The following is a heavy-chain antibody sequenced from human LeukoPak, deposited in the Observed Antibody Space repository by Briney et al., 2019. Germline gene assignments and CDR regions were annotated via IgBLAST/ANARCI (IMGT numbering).Heavy chain of an antibody. D-gene: IGHD3-10*01. V-gene: IGHV3-9*01. Sequence: GRSLRLSCAASGFSFDDYAMHWVRHAPGKGLEWVSGISWNSGSIGYADSVKGRFTISRDNAKNSLYLQMNSLRAEDTALYYCAKDNRGFGELLEYYLDYWGQGTLVTVSS. CDR1: GFSFDDYA. CDR2: ISWNSGSI. J-gene: IGHJ4*02. CDR3: AKDNRGFGELLEYYLDY.